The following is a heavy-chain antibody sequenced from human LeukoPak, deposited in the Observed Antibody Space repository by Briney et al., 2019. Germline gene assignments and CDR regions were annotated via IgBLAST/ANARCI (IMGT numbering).Heavy chain of an antibody. D-gene: IGHD4-17*01. Sequence: GGSMRLSCAASGFTFSSYGMHWVRQAPGKRLEWVAFIRYDGSNKYYADSVKGRFTISRDNSKNTLYLQMNSLRAADTSVYYCAKDVDYVRVHAFDIWGEGTIVTVSS. CDR1: GFTFSSYG. CDR3: AKDVDYVRVHAFDI. V-gene: IGHV3-30*02. CDR2: IRYDGSNK. J-gene: IGHJ3*02.